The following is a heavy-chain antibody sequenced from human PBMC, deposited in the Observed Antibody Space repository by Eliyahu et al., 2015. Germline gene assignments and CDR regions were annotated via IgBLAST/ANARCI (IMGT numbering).Heavy chain of an antibody. CDR3: AREYSSSSGFDYYYYGMDV. CDR1: GGTFXXYA. J-gene: IGHJ6*02. CDR2: TIPTFGTA. V-gene: IGHV1-69*06. D-gene: IGHD6-6*01. Sequence: QVQLVQSGAEVKKPGSSVKVSCKASGGTFXXYAIXWVRQAPGQGLEXMGGTIPTFGTANYAQKXQGRVTITADKSTSTAYMELSSLRSEDTAVYYCAREYSSSSGFDYYYYGMDVWGQGTTVTVSS.